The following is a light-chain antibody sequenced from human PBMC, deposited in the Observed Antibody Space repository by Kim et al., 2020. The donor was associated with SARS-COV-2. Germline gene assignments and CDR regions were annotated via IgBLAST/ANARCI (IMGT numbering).Light chain of an antibody. Sequence: EIVLTQSPGTLSLSPEERASLSCRASQTVSSSYLSWYQQKPGQAPRLLIYGASSRATGIPDRFSGSGSGTDFALTITRREPEDFAVYYCQQYGSSPRTFGQGTKVDIK. CDR1: QTVSSSY. CDR2: GAS. V-gene: IGKV3-20*01. J-gene: IGKJ1*01. CDR3: QQYGSSPRT.